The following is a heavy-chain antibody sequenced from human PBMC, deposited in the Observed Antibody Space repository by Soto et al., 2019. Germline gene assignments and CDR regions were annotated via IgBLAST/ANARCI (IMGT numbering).Heavy chain of an antibody. CDR1: GGSVSSGTYY. CDR2: IYYRGGT. CDR3: ARVLRDDYLSVVYGLDV. J-gene: IGHJ6*02. D-gene: IGHD5-12*01. Sequence: QVQLQESGPGLVKPSETLSLTCTVSGGSVSSGTYYWSRIRQPPGKGLEWIGYIYYRGGTNYNPPLTSRVTISVDTSKNQFSLKLRSVTAADTAVYYCARVLRDDYLSVVYGLDVWGQGTSVTVSS. V-gene: IGHV4-61*01.